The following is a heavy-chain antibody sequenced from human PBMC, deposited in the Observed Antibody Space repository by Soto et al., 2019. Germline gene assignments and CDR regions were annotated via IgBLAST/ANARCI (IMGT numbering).Heavy chain of an antibody. CDR1: GGSISSGDYY. CDR2: IYYSGST. CDR3: ARSDYYYYGMDV. J-gene: IGHJ6*02. Sequence: LSLTCTVSGGSISSGDYYWSWIRQPPGKGLEWIGYIYYSGSTYYNPSLKSRVTISVDTSKNQFSLKLSSVTAADTAVYYCARSDYYYYGMDVWGQGTTVTVS. V-gene: IGHV4-30-4*01.